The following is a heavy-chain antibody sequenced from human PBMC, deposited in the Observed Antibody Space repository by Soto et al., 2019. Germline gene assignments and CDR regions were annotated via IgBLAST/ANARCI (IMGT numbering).Heavy chain of an antibody. J-gene: IGHJ4*02. CDR3: ARAAPRYCSGSSCYSGRDY. V-gene: IGHV1-2*04. D-gene: IGHD2-15*01. Sequence: GASVKVSCKASGYTFTGYYMHWVRQAPGQGLEWMGWINPNSGGTNYAQKFQGWVTMTRDTSISTAYMELSRLRSDDTAVYYCARAAPRYCSGSSCYSGRDYWGQGTLVTVSS. CDR1: GYTFTGYY. CDR2: INPNSGGT.